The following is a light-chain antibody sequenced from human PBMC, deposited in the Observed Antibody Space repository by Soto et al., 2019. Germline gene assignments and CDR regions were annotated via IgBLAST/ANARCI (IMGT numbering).Light chain of an antibody. J-gene: IGLJ3*02. CDR1: SSNIGSNY. Sequence: QSVLTQPPSASGTPGQRVTISFSGSSSNIGSNYVYWYQQLPGTAPKLLIYRNNQRPSGVPDRFSGSKSGTSASLAISGLRSEDEADYYCAAWDDSLSGGVFGGGTKLTVL. CDR3: AAWDDSLSGGV. V-gene: IGLV1-47*01. CDR2: RNN.